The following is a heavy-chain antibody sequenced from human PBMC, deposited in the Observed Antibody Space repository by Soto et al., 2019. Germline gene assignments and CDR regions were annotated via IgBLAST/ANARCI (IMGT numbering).Heavy chain of an antibody. CDR1: GFTFSNAW. V-gene: IGHV3-15*07. CDR2: IKSKTDGGTT. CDR3: TTVNYDSSGYYYYYYYGMDV. D-gene: IGHD3-22*01. Sequence: GGSLRLSCAASGFTFSNAWMNWVRQAPGKGLEWVGRIKSKTDGGTTDYAAPVKGRFTISRDDSKNTLYLQMSSLKTEDTAVYYCTTVNYDSSGYYYYYYYGMDVWGQGTTVTVSS. J-gene: IGHJ6*02.